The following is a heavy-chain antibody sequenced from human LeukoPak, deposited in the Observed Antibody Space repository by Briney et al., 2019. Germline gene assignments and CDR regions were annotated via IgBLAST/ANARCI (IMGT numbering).Heavy chain of an antibody. V-gene: IGHV1-46*01. Sequence: ASVKVSCKASGYTFTSYYMHWVRQAPGQGLEWMGIINPSGGSTNYAQKLQGRVTMTTDTSTSTAYMELRSLRSDDTAVYYCARVWELGFDGFDVWGQGTMVTVSS. CDR3: ARVWELGFDGFDV. D-gene: IGHD3-16*01. J-gene: IGHJ3*01. CDR2: INPSGGST. CDR1: GYTFTSYY.